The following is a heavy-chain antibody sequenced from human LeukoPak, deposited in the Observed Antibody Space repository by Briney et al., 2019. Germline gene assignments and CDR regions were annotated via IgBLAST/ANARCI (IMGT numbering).Heavy chain of an antibody. CDR2: ISYDGSNK. Sequence: GSLRLSCAASGFTFSSYGMHWVRQAPGKGLEWVAVISYDGSNKYYADSVKGRFTISRDNSENTLYLQMNSLRAEDTAVYYCAKTKDYYGSGSYYNYYCYGMDVWGKGTTVTVSS. CDR1: GFTFSSYG. D-gene: IGHD3-10*01. V-gene: IGHV3-30*18. CDR3: AKTKDYYGSGSYYNYYCYGMDV. J-gene: IGHJ6*04.